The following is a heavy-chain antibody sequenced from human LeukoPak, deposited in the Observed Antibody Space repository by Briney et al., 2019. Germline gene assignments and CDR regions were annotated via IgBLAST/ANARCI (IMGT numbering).Heavy chain of an antibody. Sequence: SGTLSLTCTVSGGSISSSSYYWGWIRQPPGKGLEWIGSIYYSGSTYYNPSLKSRVTISVDTSKNQFSLKLSSVTAADTAVYYCARSYYYDSSGYALSDWYFDLWGRGTLVTVSS. CDR3: ARSYYYDSSGYALSDWYFDL. V-gene: IGHV4-39*07. CDR1: GGSISSSSYY. CDR2: IYYSGST. J-gene: IGHJ2*01. D-gene: IGHD3-22*01.